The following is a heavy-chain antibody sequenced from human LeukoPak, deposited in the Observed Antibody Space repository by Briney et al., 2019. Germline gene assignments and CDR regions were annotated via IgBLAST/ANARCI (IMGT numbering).Heavy chain of an antibody. CDR2: MNPNSGNT. Sequence: ASVNVSCKASGYTFTSYDFNWVRQATGQGLEWMGWMNPNSGNTGYAQKFQGRVTMTRHTSISTAYMELSRLRSEDTAEYYCARGFLRRPTVRALANYFDYWGQGTLVTVSS. V-gene: IGHV1-8*01. CDR1: GYTFTSYD. J-gene: IGHJ4*02. CDR3: ARGFLRRPTVRALANYFDY. D-gene: IGHD6-13*01.